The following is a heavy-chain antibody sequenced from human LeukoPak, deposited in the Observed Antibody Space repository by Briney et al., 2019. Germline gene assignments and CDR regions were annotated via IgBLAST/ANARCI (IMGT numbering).Heavy chain of an antibody. CDR1: GFTFSSYG. CDR3: TTASSMVRGATNQYYYYGMDV. Sequence: GGSLRLSCAASGFTFSSYGMHWVRQAPGKGLEWVAVIWYDGSNKYYADSVKGRFTISRDNSKNTLYLQMNSLKTEDTAVYYCTTASSMVRGATNQYYYYGMDVWGQGTTVTVSS. V-gene: IGHV3-33*01. J-gene: IGHJ6*02. D-gene: IGHD3-10*01. CDR2: IWYDGSNK.